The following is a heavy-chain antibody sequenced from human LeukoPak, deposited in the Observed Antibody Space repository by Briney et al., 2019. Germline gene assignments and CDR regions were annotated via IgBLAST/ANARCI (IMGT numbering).Heavy chain of an antibody. Sequence: PSQTLSLTCTVSGGSISSSSYYWGWIRQPPGKGLEWIGSIYYSGSTCYNPSLKSRVTISVDTSKNQFSLKLSSVTAADTAVYYCARELGVGVIGDAFDMWGQGTMVTVSS. V-gene: IGHV4-39*02. J-gene: IGHJ3*02. CDR3: ARELGVGVIGDAFDM. CDR1: GGSISSSSYY. D-gene: IGHD3-22*01. CDR2: IYYSGST.